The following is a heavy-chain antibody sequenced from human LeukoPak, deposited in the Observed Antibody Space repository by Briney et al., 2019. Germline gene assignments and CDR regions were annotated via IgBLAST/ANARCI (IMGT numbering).Heavy chain of an antibody. J-gene: IGHJ4*02. CDR2: IGGSVGST. CDR1: GFTFSSYA. CDR3: AKAPMVRGAVFDY. D-gene: IGHD3-10*01. V-gene: IGHV3-23*01. Sequence: GGSLRLSCAASGFTFSSYAMSWVRQAPGKGLEWVSAIGGSVGSTYYADSVKGRFTISRDNSKNTLYLQMNSLRAEDTAVYYCAKAPMVRGAVFDYWGQGTLVTVSS.